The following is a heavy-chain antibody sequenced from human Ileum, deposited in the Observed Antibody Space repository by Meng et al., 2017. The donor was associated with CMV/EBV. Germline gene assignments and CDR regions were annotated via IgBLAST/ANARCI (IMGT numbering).Heavy chain of an antibody. CDR2: VYRGGNA. Sequence: SGCSISRANWCTWVRQTPGKGLEWIGEVYRGGNAMYNPSLQSRLTISVDDSTNQVSLRLRSVTAADTAMYYCTTGSAYSPPGQFHQWGQGTLVTVSS. D-gene: IGHD3-22*01. V-gene: IGHV4-4*02. CDR3: TTGSAYSPPGQFHQ. J-gene: IGHJ4*02. CDR1: GCSISRANW.